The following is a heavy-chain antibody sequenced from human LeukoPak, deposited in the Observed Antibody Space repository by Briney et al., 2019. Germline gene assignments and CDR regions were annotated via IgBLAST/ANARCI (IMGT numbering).Heavy chain of an antibody. J-gene: IGHJ5*02. V-gene: IGHV1-8*01. CDR1: GYTFSSYD. CDR3: ARGRWSSRPVHLFDP. Sequence: ASVKVSCKASGYTFSSYDIYWVRQATGQGLEWMGWMNPNSGNTGYAQKFQGRVTMTRNTSISTAYMELSSLRSEDTAVYYCARGRWSSRPVHLFDPWGQGTLVTVSS. D-gene: IGHD2-15*01. CDR2: MNPNSGNT.